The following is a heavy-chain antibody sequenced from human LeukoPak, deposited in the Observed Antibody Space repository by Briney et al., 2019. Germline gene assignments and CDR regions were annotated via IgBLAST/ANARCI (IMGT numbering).Heavy chain of an antibody. D-gene: IGHD3-10*01. J-gene: IGHJ3*02. CDR2: ISWNGGSM. CDR3: AKDSYGGSGSYYLYSFDM. V-gene: IGHV3-9*01. Sequence: GGSLRPSCTASGFTFDDYAMHWVRQPPGKGLEWVSGISWNGGSMGYADSVKGRFTVSRDNAKNSLYLQMSSLRVEDTAFYYCAKDSYGGSGSYYLYSFDMWGQGTMVTVSS. CDR1: GFTFDDYA.